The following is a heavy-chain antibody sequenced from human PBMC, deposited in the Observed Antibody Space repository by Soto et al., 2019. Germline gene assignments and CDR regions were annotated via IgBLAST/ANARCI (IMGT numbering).Heavy chain of an antibody. CDR2: IIPIFGTA. V-gene: IGHV1-69*13. CDR3: ASSALGYYYGMDV. D-gene: IGHD3-10*01. CDR1: GGTFSSYA. J-gene: IGHJ6*02. Sequence: SVRVSCKASGGTFSSYAISWVRQAPGQGLEWMGGIIPIFGTANYAQKFQGRVTITADESTSTAYMELSSLRSEDTAVYYCASSALGYYYGMDVWGQGTTVTVSS.